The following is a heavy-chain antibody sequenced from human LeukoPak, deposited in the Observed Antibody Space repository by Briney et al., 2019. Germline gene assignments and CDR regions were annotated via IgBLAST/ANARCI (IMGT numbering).Heavy chain of an antibody. Sequence: GGSLRLSCAASGFTFSSYAMSWVRQAPGKGLEWVSAIRGRGDYIYYADSVKGRFTFSRDNSKNTLYLQMNSLRAEDTALYYCVRQGGQTGDIVVVPAATSFDYWGQGTLVTVSS. D-gene: IGHD2-2*01. CDR2: IRGRGDYI. J-gene: IGHJ4*02. CDR3: VRQGGQTGDIVVVPAATSFDY. V-gene: IGHV3-23*01. CDR1: GFTFSSYA.